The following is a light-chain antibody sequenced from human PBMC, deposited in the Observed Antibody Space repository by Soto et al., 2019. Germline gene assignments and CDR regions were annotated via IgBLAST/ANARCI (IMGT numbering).Light chain of an antibody. V-gene: IGKV1-9*01. CDR1: QGINNF. Sequence: DIQLTQSPSFLSASVGDGVTITCRASQGINNFLAWYQQKPGKAPKLVIYDASILQSGVPSRFSGSGSGTEFTLTISSLQPEDFATYYCQQRNSNPLTFGGGTKVEIK. CDR3: QQRNSNPLT. CDR2: DAS. J-gene: IGKJ4*01.